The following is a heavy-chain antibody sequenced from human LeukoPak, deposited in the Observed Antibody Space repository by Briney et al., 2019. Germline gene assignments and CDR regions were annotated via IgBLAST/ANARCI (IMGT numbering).Heavy chain of an antibody. CDR2: ISSSGSTI. CDR3: ASKTTVTLDI. D-gene: IGHD4-11*01. CDR1: GFTFSAYY. V-gene: IGHV3-11*04. J-gene: IGHJ3*02. Sequence: GGSLRLSCAASGFTFSAYYMSWFGQAPGRGLEWVSYISSSGSTIYYADSVKGRFTISRDNAKNSLYLQMNSLRAEDTAVYYCASKTTVTLDIWGQGTMATVSS.